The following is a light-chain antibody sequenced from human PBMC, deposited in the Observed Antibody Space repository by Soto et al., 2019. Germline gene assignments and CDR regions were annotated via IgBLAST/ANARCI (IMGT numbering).Light chain of an antibody. CDR1: QSINSR. CDR3: QQYNSYPWT. Sequence: DIQMTQSPSTLSASVGDRVTITCRASQSINSRLAWYQQKPGKAPNLLIYDASTLESGVPARFSGGGSGTEFTLTISSLQPDDFSTFYCQQYNSYPWTFGQGTKVEIK. J-gene: IGKJ1*01. V-gene: IGKV1-5*01. CDR2: DAS.